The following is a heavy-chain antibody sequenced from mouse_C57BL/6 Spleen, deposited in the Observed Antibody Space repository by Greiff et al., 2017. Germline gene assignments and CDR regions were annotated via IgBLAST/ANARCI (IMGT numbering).Heavy chain of an antibody. CDR1: GFTFSDYY. Sequence: EVKLQESGGGLVQPGGSLKLSCAASGFTFSDYYMYWVRQTPEKRLEWVAYISNGGGSTYYPDTVKGRFTISRDNAKNTLYLQMSRLKSEDTAMYYCARHGGRREGHAMDYWGQGTSVTVSS. J-gene: IGHJ4*01. CDR2: ISNGGGST. CDR3: ARHGGRREGHAMDY. V-gene: IGHV5-12*01.